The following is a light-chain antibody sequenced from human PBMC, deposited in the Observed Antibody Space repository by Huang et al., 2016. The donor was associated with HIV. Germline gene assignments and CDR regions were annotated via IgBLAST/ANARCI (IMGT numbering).Light chain of an antibody. CDR3: QQYGSSPFT. J-gene: IGKJ3*01. CDR1: QSVSSSY. CDR2: GAS. Sequence: EIVLTQSPGTLSLSPGERATLSCRASQSVSSSYLDWYQQKPGQAPRRLSYGASSRATGIPDRFSGSGSGTDFTLTISRLEPEDFAVYYCQQYGSSPFTFGPGTKVDIK. V-gene: IGKV3-20*01.